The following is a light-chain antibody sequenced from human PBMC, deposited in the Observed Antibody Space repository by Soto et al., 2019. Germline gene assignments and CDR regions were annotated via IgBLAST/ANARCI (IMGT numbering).Light chain of an antibody. CDR3: CSYGGSFYV. Sequence: QSALTQPHSVSGSPGQSVAISCSGTSSDVGGYNYVSWYQQHPGKAPKLIIFDVNKRPSGVPDRFSGSKSGNTASLTISGLQPEDEADYYCCSYGGSFYVVGTGTKVTVL. CDR2: DVN. J-gene: IGLJ1*01. V-gene: IGLV2-11*01. CDR1: SSDVGGYNY.